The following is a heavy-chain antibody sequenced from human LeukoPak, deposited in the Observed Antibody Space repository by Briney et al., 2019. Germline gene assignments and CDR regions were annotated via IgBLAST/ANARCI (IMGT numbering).Heavy chain of an antibody. V-gene: IGHV1-2*02. D-gene: IGHD3-22*01. J-gene: IGHJ1*01. Sequence: ASVKVSCKASGYTFTAYYMHWVRQAPGQGLEWMGWINPNSGGTNYAQKFQGRVAMTRDTSISTAYMELSRLRSDDTAVYYCARANWVYYDSSGYYYVSYFQHWGQGTLVTVSS. CDR1: GYTFTAYY. CDR3: ARANWVYYDSSGYYYVSYFQH. CDR2: INPNSGGT.